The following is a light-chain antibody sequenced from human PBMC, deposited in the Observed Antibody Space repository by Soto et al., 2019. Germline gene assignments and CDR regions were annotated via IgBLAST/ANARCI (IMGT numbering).Light chain of an antibody. CDR2: AAS. Sequence: DIQMTQSPSSLSASVGDRVTITCRASQSISTYLNWFQQKPGKAPKLLIYAASRLESGVPSRFSGSGSVTDFTLTISSLQPEDVATYFCHQSYSTLWTFGQGTKVDIK. CDR3: HQSYSTLWT. J-gene: IGKJ1*01. CDR1: QSISTY. V-gene: IGKV1-39*01.